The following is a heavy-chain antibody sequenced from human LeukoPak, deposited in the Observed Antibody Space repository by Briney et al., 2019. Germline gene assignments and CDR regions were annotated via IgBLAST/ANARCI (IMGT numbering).Heavy chain of an antibody. Sequence: ASVKVSCKASGYTFTSYYMHWVRQAPGQGLGWMGIINPSGGSTSYAQKLQGRVTMTTDTSTSTAYMELRSLRSDDTAVYYCARGYCSSTSCYEWAYWGQGTLVTVSS. V-gene: IGHV1-46*01. CDR1: GYTFTSYY. CDR2: INPSGGST. J-gene: IGHJ4*02. D-gene: IGHD2-2*01. CDR3: ARGYCSSTSCYEWAY.